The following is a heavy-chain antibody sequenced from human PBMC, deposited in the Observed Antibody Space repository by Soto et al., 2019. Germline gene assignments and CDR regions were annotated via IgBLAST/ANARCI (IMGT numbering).Heavy chain of an antibody. D-gene: IGHD2-15*01. V-gene: IGHV4-59*01. CDR1: GSSISSYY. CDR3: ARVEVGDGRLKWSQGLDV. Sequence: PSETLSLTCTVSGSSISSYYWSWIRQPTGKGLEWIGYIYYIASTNYNLSLKFRFTISVDTSKNQFSLKLSSLTAADTAAYYCARVEVGDGRLKWSQGLDVWRQGTTVTVSS. J-gene: IGHJ6*02. CDR2: IYYIAST.